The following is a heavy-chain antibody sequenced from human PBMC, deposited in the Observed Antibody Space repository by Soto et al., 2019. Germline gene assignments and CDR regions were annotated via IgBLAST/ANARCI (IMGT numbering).Heavy chain of an antibody. V-gene: IGHV1-2*04. J-gene: IGHJ4*02. CDR1: GYIFTGYY. CDR3: ATSRISIAVAGETEYYFDY. Sequence: VKVSCKASGYIFTGYYMHWVRQAPGQGLEWMGWINPNSGDTNYTQKFQGWVTMTRDTSISTAYMGLSRLRSDDTAVYYCATSRISIAVAGETEYYFDYWGQGTPVTVSS. CDR2: INPNSGDT. D-gene: IGHD6-19*01.